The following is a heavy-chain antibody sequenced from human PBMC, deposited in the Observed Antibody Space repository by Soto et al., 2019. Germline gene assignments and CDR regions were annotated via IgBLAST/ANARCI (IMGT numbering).Heavy chain of an antibody. CDR1: GGSFSCYY. D-gene: IGHD3-3*01. J-gene: IGHJ4*02. CDR3: ARGVDSWSGYLF. CDR2: INHSGST. Sequence: SETLSLTCAVWGGSFSCYYWSWIRQPPGKGLEWIGEINHSGSTIYNPSLKSRVTISVDTSKNQFSLKLSSVTAADTAVYYCARGVDSWSGYLFWGQGTPVTVSS. V-gene: IGHV4-34*01.